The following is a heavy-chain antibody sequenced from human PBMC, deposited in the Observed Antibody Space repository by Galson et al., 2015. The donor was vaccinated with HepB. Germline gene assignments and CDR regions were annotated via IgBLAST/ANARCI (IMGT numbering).Heavy chain of an antibody. D-gene: IGHD3-22*01. CDR2: INPSGGST. Sequence: SVKVSCKASGYTFTSYYMHWVRQAPGQGLEWMGIINPSGGSTSYAQKFQGRVTMTRDTSTSTVYMELSSLRSEDTAVYYCARGSPARAPDYYDSSGYYGNWFDPWGQGTLVTVFS. V-gene: IGHV1-46*03. CDR3: ARGSPARAPDYYDSSGYYGNWFDP. CDR1: GYTFTSYY. J-gene: IGHJ5*02.